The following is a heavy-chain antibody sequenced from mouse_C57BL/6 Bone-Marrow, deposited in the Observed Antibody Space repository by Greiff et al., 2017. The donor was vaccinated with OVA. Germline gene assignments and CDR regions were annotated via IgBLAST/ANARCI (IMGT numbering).Heavy chain of an antibody. D-gene: IGHD1-1*02. V-gene: IGHV5-12*01. CDR2: ISNGGGST. Sequence: EVQRVESGGGLVQPGGSLKLSCAASGFTFSDYYMYWVRQTPEKRLEWVAYISNGGGSTYYPDTVKGRFTISRDNAKNTLYLQMSRLKSEDTAMYYCARHGAGGAMDYWGKGTSVTVSS. CDR1: GFTFSDYY. CDR3: ARHGAGGAMDY. J-gene: IGHJ4*01.